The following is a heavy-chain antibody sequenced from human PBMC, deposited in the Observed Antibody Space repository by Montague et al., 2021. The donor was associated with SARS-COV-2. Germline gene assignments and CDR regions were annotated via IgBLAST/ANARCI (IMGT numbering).Heavy chain of an antibody. CDR3: ARGRRPVVVAVAGPAGRAFDI. V-gene: IGHV4-34*01. J-gene: IGHJ3*02. CDR1: GGSFSNYY. Sequence: SETLSLTCALSGGSFSNYYWSWIRQPPGKGLEWIGEVNQSGTTIYNPSVKSGVTISEDAPKNQFYLRLNSVTAADTAVYYCARGRRPVVVAVAGPAGRAFDIWGQGTMVTVSS. CDR2: VNQSGTT. D-gene: IGHD2-15*01.